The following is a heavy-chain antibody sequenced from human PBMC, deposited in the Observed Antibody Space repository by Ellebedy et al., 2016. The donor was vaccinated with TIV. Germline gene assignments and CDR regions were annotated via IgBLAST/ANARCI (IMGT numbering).Heavy chain of an antibody. CDR1: GFTFRSYW. CDR2: IRQEGDEI. Sequence: GESLKISCAASGFTFRSYWMTWVRQAPGKGLEWVAKIRQEGDEIYYVESVKGRFTISRDNAKNSLILQMNSLRVEDTAVYYCARRASYGDYAVQVNPWFDPWGQGTLVTVSS. J-gene: IGHJ5*02. CDR3: ARRASYGDYAVQVNPWFDP. V-gene: IGHV3-7*01. D-gene: IGHD4-17*01.